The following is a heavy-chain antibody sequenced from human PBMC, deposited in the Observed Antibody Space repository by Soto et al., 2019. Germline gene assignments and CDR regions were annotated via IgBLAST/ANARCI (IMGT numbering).Heavy chain of an antibody. D-gene: IGHD4-4*01. J-gene: IGHJ4*02. V-gene: IGHV3-74*01. Sequence: EVQLVESGGGLVQPGGSLRLSCAASGFDFSNAWMHWVRQAPGKGLVWVSHVNSDGSITTYADSVKGRFTISRDNAKNKVYLQMNSLRVEDTAVYYCTREQSYSSAVWGQGTLVTVSS. CDR2: VNSDGSIT. CDR1: GFDFSNAW. CDR3: TREQSYSSAV.